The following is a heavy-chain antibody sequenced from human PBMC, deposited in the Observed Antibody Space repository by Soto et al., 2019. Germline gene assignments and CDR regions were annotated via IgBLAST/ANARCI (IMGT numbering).Heavy chain of an antibody. CDR1: GYTFNTYW. CDR3: ARHKVWKATINNDAFDV. Sequence: GESLKISCKGSGYTFNTYWIGWVRQMPGKGLEWMGFIYPGDSDTTYSPSFQGQVTISVDKSISTAYLQWSSLKVSDTAIYYCARHKVWKATINNDAFDVWRQETKVTASS. V-gene: IGHV5-51*01. CDR2: IYPGDSDT. J-gene: IGHJ3*01. D-gene: IGHD1-1*01.